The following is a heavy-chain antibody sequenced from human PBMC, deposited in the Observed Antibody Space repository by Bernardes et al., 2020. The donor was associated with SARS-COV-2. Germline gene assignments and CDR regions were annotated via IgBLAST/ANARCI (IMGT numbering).Heavy chain of an antibody. CDR3: ARIDEVTGRDY. V-gene: IGHV3-9*01. CDR1: GFTFDDYA. J-gene: IGHJ4*02. CDR2: ISWNSGSI. D-gene: IGHD6-19*01. Sequence: GGSLRLSCAASGFTFDDYAMHWVRQAPGKGLEWVSGISWNSGSIGYADSVKGRFTISRDNAKNLLYLQMNSLRAEDTAVYYCARIDEVTGRDYWGQGTLVTVSS.